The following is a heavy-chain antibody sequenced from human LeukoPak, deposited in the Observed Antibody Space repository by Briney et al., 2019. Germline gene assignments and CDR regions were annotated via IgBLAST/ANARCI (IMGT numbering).Heavy chain of an antibody. CDR2: IYYSGST. Sequence: SQTLSLTCTVSGGSISSGGYYWSWIRQHPGKGLEWIGYIYYSGSTYYNPSLKSRVTISVDTSKNQFSLKLSSVTAADTAVYYCAAQWFGESQGSYYYYYMDVWGKGTTVTVSS. D-gene: IGHD3-10*01. V-gene: IGHV4-31*03. CDR3: AAQWFGESQGSYYYYYMDV. J-gene: IGHJ6*03. CDR1: GGSISSGGYY.